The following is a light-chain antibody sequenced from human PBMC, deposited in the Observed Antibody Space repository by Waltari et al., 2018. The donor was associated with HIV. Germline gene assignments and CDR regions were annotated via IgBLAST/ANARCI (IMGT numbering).Light chain of an antibody. CDR3: GAWDDSLSAWV. J-gene: IGLJ3*02. Sequence: QSVLTQPPSASGNPGQRILISFSGARSNTEFNYVHWFQHLPGTAPTLLIQKNNQRTSGVPDRFSASKSGTSASLAIRGLRSEDEADYYCGAWDDSLSAWVFGGGTKLSVL. CDR1: RSNTEFNY. CDR2: KNN. V-gene: IGLV1-47*01.